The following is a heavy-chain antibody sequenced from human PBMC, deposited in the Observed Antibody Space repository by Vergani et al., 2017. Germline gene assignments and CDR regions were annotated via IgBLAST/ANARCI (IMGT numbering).Heavy chain of an antibody. D-gene: IGHD3-22*01. CDR1: GFTFSSYG. V-gene: IGHV3-33*01. CDR3: ARARESGYYDSSGYYLDY. J-gene: IGHJ4*02. CDR2: IWYDGSNK. Sequence: QVQLVESGGGVVQPGRSLRLSCAASGFTFSSYGMHWVRQAPGKGLEWVAVIWYDGSNKYYADSVKGRFTISRDNSKNTLYLQMNSLRAEDTAVYYCARARESGYYDSSGYYLDYWGQGTLVTVSS.